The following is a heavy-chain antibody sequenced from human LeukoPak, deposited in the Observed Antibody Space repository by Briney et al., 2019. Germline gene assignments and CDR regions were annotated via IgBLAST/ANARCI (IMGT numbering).Heavy chain of an antibody. Sequence: GGSLRLSCAASGFTFSSYAMSWVRQAPGKGLEWVAIISYDGTKKNYADSVKGRFTISRDNSKNTLSLQMNSLTAEDTAVYYCVRVDGSGSSLDYWGQGTLVTVSS. CDR2: ISYDGTKK. CDR1: GFTFSSYA. CDR3: VRVDGSGSSLDY. V-gene: IGHV3-30-3*01. D-gene: IGHD6-13*01. J-gene: IGHJ4*02.